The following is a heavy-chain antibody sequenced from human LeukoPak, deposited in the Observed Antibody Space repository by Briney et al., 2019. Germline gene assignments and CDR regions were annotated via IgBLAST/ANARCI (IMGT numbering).Heavy chain of an antibody. Sequence: ASVKVSCKASGGIFNSYTIRWVRQAPGHGLEWMGRIIPILGIANYAQKFQGRVTITTDKSTSTAYVELSSLRSEDTAVYYCARVPYYYDRSGYPPLWGQGTLVTVSS. CDR3: ARVPYYYDRSGYPPL. CDR1: GGIFNSYT. V-gene: IGHV1-69*02. D-gene: IGHD3-22*01. J-gene: IGHJ4*02. CDR2: IIPILGIA.